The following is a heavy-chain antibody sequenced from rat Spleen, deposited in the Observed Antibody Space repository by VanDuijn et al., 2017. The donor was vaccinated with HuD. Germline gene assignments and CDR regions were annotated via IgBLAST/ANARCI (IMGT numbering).Heavy chain of an antibody. CDR3: ARPDSAIYVMDA. J-gene: IGHJ4*01. V-gene: IGHV5-22*01. CDR2: ICYEGRST. D-gene: IGHD4-3*01. CDR1: GFTFSNFD. Sequence: EVQLVESGGGFVQPGGSMKLSCAPSGFTFSNFDMAWVRQTPTKGLEWVASICYEGRSTYYGDSVKGRFTISRDNVKGTLYLQVNSLRSEDTATYYCARPDSAIYVMDAWGQGASVTVSS.